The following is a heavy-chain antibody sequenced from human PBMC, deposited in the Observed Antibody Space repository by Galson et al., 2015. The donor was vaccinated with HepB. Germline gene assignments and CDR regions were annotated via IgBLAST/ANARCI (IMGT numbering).Heavy chain of an antibody. CDR3: ARDVGARMNWFDP. Sequence: SVKVSCKASGGTFSSYAISWVRQAPGQGLEWMGRIIPILGIANYAQKFQGRVTITADKSTSAAYMELSSLRSEDTAVYYCARDVGARMNWFDPWGQATLVTVSS. J-gene: IGHJ5*02. CDR2: IIPILGIA. CDR1: GGTFSSYA. V-gene: IGHV1-69*04. D-gene: IGHD4/OR15-4a*01.